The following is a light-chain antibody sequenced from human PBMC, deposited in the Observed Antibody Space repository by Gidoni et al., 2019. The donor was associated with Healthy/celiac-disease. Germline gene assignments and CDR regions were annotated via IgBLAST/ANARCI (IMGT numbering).Light chain of an antibody. Sequence: QSVLTQPPSASGTPGPRVTISCSGSSYNIGSNTVNWYQQLPGTAPKLLIYSNNQRPSGVPDRFSGSKSGTSASLAISGLQSEDEADYYCAAWDDSLNGWVFGGGTKLTVL. CDR3: AAWDDSLNGWV. J-gene: IGLJ3*02. CDR1: SYNIGSNT. CDR2: SNN. V-gene: IGLV1-44*01.